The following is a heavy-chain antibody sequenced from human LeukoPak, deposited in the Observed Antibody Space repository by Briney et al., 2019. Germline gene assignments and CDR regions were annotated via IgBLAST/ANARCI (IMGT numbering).Heavy chain of an antibody. D-gene: IGHD6-19*01. CDR1: GGSLSGYY. CDR3: ARGTVVRMTVAGTLPRPNYYMDV. J-gene: IGHJ6*03. CDR2: INQSGNP. V-gene: IGHV4-34*01. Sequence: LSETVSLTCAVNGGSLSGYYWSWIRQPPGKGLEWIGDINQSGNPNYNPSLKNRGTISEDTSNNQFSLKLSSVTAADTAVYYCARGTVVRMTVAGTLPRPNYYMDVWGEGTTVT.